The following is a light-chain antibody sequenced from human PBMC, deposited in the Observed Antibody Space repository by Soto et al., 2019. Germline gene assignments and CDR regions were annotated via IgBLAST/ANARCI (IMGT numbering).Light chain of an antibody. CDR2: GAS. Sequence: EIVMTQSPATLSVSPGERATLSCRASQSVSSNLDWYQQKPGQAPRLLIYGASTRATTIPARFSGSGSGTEFTLTISSLQSEDFAVYCCQQYNNSPLTFGGGTKVEIK. CDR1: QSVSSN. J-gene: IGKJ4*01. V-gene: IGKV3-15*01. CDR3: QQYNNSPLT.